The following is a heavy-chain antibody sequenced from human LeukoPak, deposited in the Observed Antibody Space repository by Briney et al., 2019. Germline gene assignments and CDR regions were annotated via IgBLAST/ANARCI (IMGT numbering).Heavy chain of an antibody. CDR2: IYTSGST. J-gene: IGHJ4*02. V-gene: IGHV4-4*07. CDR1: GGSISSYY. D-gene: IGHD3-9*01. Sequence: SETLSLTCTVSGGSISSYYWSWIRQPAGKGLEWIGRIYTSGSTNYNPSLKSRVTMSVDTSKNQFSLKLSSVTAADTAVYYCARDEYYDILTGYSFPVGFDYWGQGTLVTVSS. CDR3: ARDEYYDILTGYSFPVGFDY.